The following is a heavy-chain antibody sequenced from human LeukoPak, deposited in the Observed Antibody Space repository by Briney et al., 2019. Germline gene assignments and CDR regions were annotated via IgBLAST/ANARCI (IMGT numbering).Heavy chain of an antibody. CDR2: INHSGST. V-gene: IGHV4-34*01. CDR3: ASPGDSSSGSWFDP. CDR1: GDSISGYY. D-gene: IGHD6-6*01. J-gene: IGHJ5*02. Sequence: SETLSLTCTVSGDSISGYYWSWVRQPPGKGLEWIGEINHSGSTNYNPSLKSRVTISVDTSKNQFSLKLSSVTAADTAVYYCASPGDSSSGSWFDPWGQGTLVTVSS.